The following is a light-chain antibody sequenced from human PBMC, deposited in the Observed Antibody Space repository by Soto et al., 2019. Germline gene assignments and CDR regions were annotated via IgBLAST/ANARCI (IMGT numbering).Light chain of an antibody. J-gene: IGKJ1*01. V-gene: IGKV3-15*01. CDR2: GAS. CDR1: QSVSSN. Sequence: EIVMTQSPATLSVSPGERATLSCRASQSVSSNLAWYQQKPGQAPRLLIYGASTMATGIPARFSGSGSGTEFTLTISSLQSEDFAGYYWQQYNNWPPLAFGQGTKVEIK. CDR3: QQYNNWPPLA.